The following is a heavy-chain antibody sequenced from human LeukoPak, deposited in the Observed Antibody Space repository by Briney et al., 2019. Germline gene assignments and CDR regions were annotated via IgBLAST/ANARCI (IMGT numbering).Heavy chain of an antibody. J-gene: IGHJ6*02. V-gene: IGHV3-64*01. Sequence: GGSLRLSCAASGFTFSSYAMHWVRQAPGKGLEYVSAISSNGGSTYYANSVKGRFTISRDNSKNTLYLQMGSLRAEDMAVYYCARGGVGGWRNYYYYYGMDVWGQGTTVTVSS. CDR1: GFTFSSYA. D-gene: IGHD3-16*01. CDR2: ISSNGGST. CDR3: ARGGVGGWRNYYYYYGMDV.